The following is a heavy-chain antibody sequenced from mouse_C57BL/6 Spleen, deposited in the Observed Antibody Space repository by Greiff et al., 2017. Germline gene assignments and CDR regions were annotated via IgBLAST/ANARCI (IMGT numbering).Heavy chain of an antibody. CDR2: INTGSGGT. J-gene: IGHJ4*01. V-gene: IGHV1-54*01. CDR1: GYAFTNYL. CDR3: AGVYLYYYAMDY. Sequence: QVQLQQSGAELVRPGPSVKVSCKASGYAFTNYLIEWVKQRPGQGLEWIGVINTGSGGTNNNEKFKGKATLTADKSSSTAYMLLSSLTSEDSAVYFCAGVYLYYYAMDYWGQGTSVTVSS. D-gene: IGHD5-1*01.